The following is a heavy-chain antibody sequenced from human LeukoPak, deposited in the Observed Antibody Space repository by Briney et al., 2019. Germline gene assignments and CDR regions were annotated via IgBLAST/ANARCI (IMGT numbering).Heavy chain of an antibody. J-gene: IGHJ1*01. CDR3: AKDGSGAAARPRYFQH. V-gene: IGHV3-30*02. D-gene: IGHD6-13*01. CDR1: GFTFSTYG. Sequence: PGGSLRLSCAASGFTFSTYGMYWVRQAPGKGLEWVASIGSDGSGKYHADSVKGRFTISRDNSKNTLSLQMSSLRAEDTAVYYCAKDGSGAAARPRYFQHWGQGTLVTVSS. CDR2: IGSDGSGK.